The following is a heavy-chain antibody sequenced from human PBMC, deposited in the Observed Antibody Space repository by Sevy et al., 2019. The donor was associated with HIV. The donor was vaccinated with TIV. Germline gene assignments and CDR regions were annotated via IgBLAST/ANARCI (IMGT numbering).Heavy chain of an antibody. D-gene: IGHD6-19*01. J-gene: IGHJ6*02. Sequence: GGSLRLSCAASGFNFSNYVLHWVRQAPGKGLEWVTFISSYGNEADHVDSVKGRFTISRDDSKNTLYLQMNSLRPEDTAVYYCARSILAVAGSYGMDVWGQGTTVTVSS. CDR1: GFNFSNYV. V-gene: IGHV3-30*03. CDR3: ARSILAVAGSYGMDV. CDR2: ISSYGNEA.